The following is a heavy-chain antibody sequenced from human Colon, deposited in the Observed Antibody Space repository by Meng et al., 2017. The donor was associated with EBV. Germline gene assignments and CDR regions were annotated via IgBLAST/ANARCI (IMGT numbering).Heavy chain of an antibody. CDR1: GDSVTNGGYS. V-gene: IGHV4-30-2*01. J-gene: IGHJ4*02. D-gene: IGHD7-27*01. CDR2: IYHSGST. Sequence: QLQLKESGSGMVKPSQTLSLTCVVSGDSVTNGGYSWSWIRQPPGKGLEWIGYIYHSGSTKYNPSLKSRVTISVDTSKNQFSLKLSSVTAADTAAYYCVRDTSTWGNKGLDHWGQGILVTVSS. CDR3: VRDTSTWGNKGLDH.